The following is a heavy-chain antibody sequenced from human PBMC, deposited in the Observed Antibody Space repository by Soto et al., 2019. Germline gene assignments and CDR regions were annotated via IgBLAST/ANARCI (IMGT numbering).Heavy chain of an antibody. V-gene: IGHV3-21*01. Sequence: GGSLRLSCAASGFTFSSYSMNWVRQAPGKGLEWVSSISSSTSYIDYADSVKGRFTISRDNTKNSLYLQMNSLRAEDTALYYCARITTVDYSWGMDVWGQGTTVTVSS. CDR2: ISSSTSYI. D-gene: IGHD4-17*01. J-gene: IGHJ6*02. CDR1: GFTFSSYS. CDR3: ARITTVDYSWGMDV.